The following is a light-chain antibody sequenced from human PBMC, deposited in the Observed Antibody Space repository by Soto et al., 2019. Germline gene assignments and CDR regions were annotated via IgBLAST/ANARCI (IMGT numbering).Light chain of an antibody. Sequence: DIVMTQSPLSLPVTPGEPASISCRSSQSLLHRNGYNYLDWYLQKPGQSPQLLICLGSNRASGVPDRFSGSGSGTDFTLKSSRVEAEDVGVYYCMQALQTRTFGQGTKVEIK. J-gene: IGKJ1*01. CDR3: MQALQTRT. CDR2: LGS. CDR1: QSLLHRNGYNY. V-gene: IGKV2-28*01.